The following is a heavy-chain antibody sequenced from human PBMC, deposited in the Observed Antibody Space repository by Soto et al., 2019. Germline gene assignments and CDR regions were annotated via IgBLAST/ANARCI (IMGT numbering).Heavy chain of an antibody. CDR3: AKDPANVEIHGAFDY. J-gene: IGHJ4*02. CDR1: GFTFSNYG. CDR2: ISYDEYNK. V-gene: IGHV3-30*18. Sequence: QVQLVDSGGGVVQPGRSLRLSCAASGFTFSNYGMHWVRQAPGKGLEWVALISYDEYNKYYADSVKGRFTISRDSSKSTLYLQMDSLKAEETAVYYCAKDPANVEIHGAFDYWGQGTLVTVSS. D-gene: IGHD4-17*01.